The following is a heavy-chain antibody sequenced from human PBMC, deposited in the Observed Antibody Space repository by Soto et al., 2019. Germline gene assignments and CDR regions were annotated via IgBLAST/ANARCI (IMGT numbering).Heavy chain of an antibody. J-gene: IGHJ5*02. Sequence: GGSLRLSCAASGFTFSSYAMRWVRQAPGKGLEWVAVISYDGSNKYYADSVKGRFTISRDNSKNTLYLQMNSLRAEDTAVYYCARDGGGDTMNLGDFHPWGQGILLTVFS. V-gene: IGHV3-30-3*01. CDR3: ARDGGGDTMNLGDFHP. D-gene: IGHD3-22*01. CDR1: GFTFSSYA. CDR2: ISYDGSNK.